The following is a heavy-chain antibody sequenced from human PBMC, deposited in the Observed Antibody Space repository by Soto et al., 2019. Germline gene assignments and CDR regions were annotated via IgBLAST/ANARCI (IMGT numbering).Heavy chain of an antibody. CDR3: ARVKGGGSEYFFDY. CDR1: GYTFTRYN. CDR2: INPSGGST. D-gene: IGHD2-15*01. J-gene: IGHJ4*02. Sequence: QVQLVQSGAEVKKPGASVKVSCKASGYTFTRYNMHWVRQAPGQGLEWMAIINPSGGSTYYVQKFEGRVTLTRDTSTSTVYMELSSLRSEDTAVYYCARVKGGGSEYFFDYGGQGTRVTVSS. V-gene: IGHV1-46*01.